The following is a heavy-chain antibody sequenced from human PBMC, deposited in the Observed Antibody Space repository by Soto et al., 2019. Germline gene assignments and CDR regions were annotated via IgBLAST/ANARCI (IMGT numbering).Heavy chain of an antibody. CDR1: GYTFTSYG. J-gene: IGHJ1*01. CDR2: ISPLKGRT. CDR3: AMDYGDRPEYFKH. Sequence: QVQLVQSGPDLKRPGASMKVSCKASGYTFTSYGISWVRQAPGQGLAWMAWISPLKGRTQYSQKAQGRVTLSTDTSSNTAYMEMPTLRVDDTAVYYCAMDYGDRPEYFKHWGQGTLVTVS. D-gene: IGHD4-17*01. V-gene: IGHV1-18*04.